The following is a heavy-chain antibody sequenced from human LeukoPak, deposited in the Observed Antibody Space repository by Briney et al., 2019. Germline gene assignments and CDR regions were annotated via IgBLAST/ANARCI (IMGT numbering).Heavy chain of an antibody. V-gene: IGHV3-30*03. CDR3: VRRFREYCTGINCGPNDY. Sequence: GGSLRLSCAASGFTFSSYGMHWVRQAPGKGLEWVAVISYDGSNKYYADSVKGRFTISRDNSKNTLYLQMNSLRAEDTAVYYCVRRFREYCTGINCGPNDYWGQGTLVTVSS. J-gene: IGHJ4*02. CDR1: GFTFSSYG. CDR2: ISYDGSNK. D-gene: IGHD2-8*02.